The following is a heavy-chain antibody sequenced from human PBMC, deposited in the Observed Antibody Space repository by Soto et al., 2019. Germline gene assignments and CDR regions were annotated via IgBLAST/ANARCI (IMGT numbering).Heavy chain of an antibody. CDR1: AGSISSGGYY. CDR2: IYYSGRT. D-gene: IGHD2-15*01. V-gene: IGHV4-31*03. CDR3: ARVEGHRYCSGGSCYIFDY. J-gene: IGHJ4*02. Sequence: SETLSLTCTVSAGSISSGGYYWSWIRQHPGKDLEWSGYIYYSGRTYYNPSLKSRVTISVDTSKNQFSLKLSSVTAADTAVYYCARVEGHRYCSGGSCYIFDYWGQGTLVTVSS.